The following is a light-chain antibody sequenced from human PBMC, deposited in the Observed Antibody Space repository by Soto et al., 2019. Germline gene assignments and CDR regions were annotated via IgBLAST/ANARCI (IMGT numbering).Light chain of an antibody. V-gene: IGLV2-23*01. CDR2: EGS. J-gene: IGLJ2*01. Sequence: QSALTQPASVSGSPGQSITISCTGTSSDVGSYNLVSWYQQHPGKAPKLMIYEGSKRPSGVSNRFSGSKSVNTASLTISGLQAEDEADYYCCSYAGSSTLEFGGGTKLTVL. CDR1: SSDVGSYNL. CDR3: CSYAGSSTLE.